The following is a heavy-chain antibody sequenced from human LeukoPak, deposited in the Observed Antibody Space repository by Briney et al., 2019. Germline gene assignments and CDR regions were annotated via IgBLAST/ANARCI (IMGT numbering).Heavy chain of an antibody. J-gene: IGHJ3*02. CDR2: ISSTSSST. CDR3: VLGRSGRIRDVAYDM. V-gene: IGHV3-21*01. D-gene: IGHD1-14*01. CDR1: GFTYSSNN. Sequence: PGGPLRLSCAASGFTYSSNNMCWFRQAPGKGLDWVSSISSTSSSTFYADSVNGRFTISRDNSENSLYLQMNSVRAEDTAVYYCVLGRSGRIRDVAYDMWGQGTMVTVSS.